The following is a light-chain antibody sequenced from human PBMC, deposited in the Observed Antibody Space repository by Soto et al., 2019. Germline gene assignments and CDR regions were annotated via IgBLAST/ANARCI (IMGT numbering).Light chain of an antibody. CDR3: QQYGSSPLT. CDR2: GAS. V-gene: IGKV3-20*01. Sequence: EVVMTQSPATLSVPPGERATLSCRASQSVSSNLAWHQQRPGQAPRLLIYGASSRATGIPDRFSGSGSGTDFTLTISRLEPEDFAVYYCQQYGSSPLTFGGGTKVDIK. CDR1: QSVSSN. J-gene: IGKJ4*01.